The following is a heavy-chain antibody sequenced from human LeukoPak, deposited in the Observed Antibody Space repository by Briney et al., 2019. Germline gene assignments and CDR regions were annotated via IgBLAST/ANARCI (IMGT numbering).Heavy chain of an antibody. D-gene: IGHD2-21*02. J-gene: IGHJ4*02. CDR1: GFTFSSYG. V-gene: IGHV3-23*01. CDR2: ISDSGGRT. Sequence: GGSLRLSCAASGFTFSSYGMHWVRQAPGKGLEWVSGISDSGGRTYYAESVKGRFTISRDNSKNTLYLQMNSLRVEDTAVYYCAKDLPTKCRGDCPSDYWGQGTLVTVSS. CDR3: AKDLPTKCRGDCPSDY.